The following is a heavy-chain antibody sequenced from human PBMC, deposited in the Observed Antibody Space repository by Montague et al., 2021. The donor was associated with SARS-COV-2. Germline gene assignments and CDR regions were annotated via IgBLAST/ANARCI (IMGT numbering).Heavy chain of an antibody. CDR3: ARGWFSPMLVVVIRGPFDY. CDR1: GGSISSSSYY. CDR2: IYYSGST. D-gene: IGHD3-22*01. V-gene: IGHV4-39*07. Sequence: SETLSLTCTVSGGSISSSSYYWGWIRQPPGKGLEWIGTIYYSGSTYYNPSLMSRITISVDTSKNQFSLKLSSVTAADTAVYHCARGWFSPMLVVVIRGPFDYWGQGALVTVSS. J-gene: IGHJ4*02.